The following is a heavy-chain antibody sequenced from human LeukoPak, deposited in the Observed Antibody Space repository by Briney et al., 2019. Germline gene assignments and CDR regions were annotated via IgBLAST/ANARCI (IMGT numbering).Heavy chain of an antibody. V-gene: IGHV4-59*08. CDR1: GGSISSYY. CDR2: IYYSGST. J-gene: IGHJ6*03. CDR3: ARIVGSGSYFHYYYYYYMDV. D-gene: IGHD3-10*01. Sequence: SETLSLTCTVSGGSISSYYWSWIRQPPGKGLEWIGYIYYSGSTNYNPSLKSRVTISVDTSKNQFSLKLSSVTAADTAVYYCARIVGSGSYFHYYYYYYMDVWGKGTTVTISS.